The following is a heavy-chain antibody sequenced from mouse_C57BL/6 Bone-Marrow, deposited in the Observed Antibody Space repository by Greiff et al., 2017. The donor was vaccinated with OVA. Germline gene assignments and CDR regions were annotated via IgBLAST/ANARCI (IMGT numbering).Heavy chain of an antibody. CDR3: ARQVSTVVAHWYFDV. Sequence: QVQLQQSGAELVRPGTSVKVSCKASGYAFTNYLIEWVKQRPGQGLEWIGVINPGSGGTNYNEKFKGKATLTADKSYSTAYMQLSSLTSEDSAVYFCARQVSTVVAHWYFDVWGTGTTVTVSS. V-gene: IGHV1-54*01. CDR1: GYAFTNYL. J-gene: IGHJ1*03. CDR2: INPGSGGT. D-gene: IGHD1-1*01.